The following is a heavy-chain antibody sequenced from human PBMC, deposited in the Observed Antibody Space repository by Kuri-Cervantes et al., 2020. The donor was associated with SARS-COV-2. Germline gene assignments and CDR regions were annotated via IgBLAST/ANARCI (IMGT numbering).Heavy chain of an antibody. CDR1: GFTFSNAW. CDR2: ISTDGSST. D-gene: IGHD6-19*01. CDR3: ARAPTLPVAGGFDH. J-gene: IGHJ4*02. V-gene: IGHV3-74*01. Sequence: GGSLRLSCAASGFTFSNAWMSWVRQAPGKGLVWVSRISTDGSSTSYADSVKGRFTISRDNVKNTLYLEMNSLGAEDTAVYYCARAPTLPVAGGFDHWGQGTLVTVSS.